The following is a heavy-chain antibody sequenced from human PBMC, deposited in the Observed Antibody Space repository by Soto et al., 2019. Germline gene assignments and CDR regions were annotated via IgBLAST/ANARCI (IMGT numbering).Heavy chain of an antibody. Sequence: EVQLVESGGGLVQPGRSLRLSCAASGFSLDDYAIHWVRQAPGKGLEWVSGISWNSGTIDYADSVQGRFTISGDIAKNPLDLQMDSLRPEDTALYFGARGEWEPAQWYVHLWGRGTPVTVSS. CDR3: ARGEWEPAQWYVHL. CDR1: GFSLDDYA. D-gene: IGHD1-26*01. J-gene: IGHJ2*01. V-gene: IGHV3-9*01. CDR2: ISWNSGTI.